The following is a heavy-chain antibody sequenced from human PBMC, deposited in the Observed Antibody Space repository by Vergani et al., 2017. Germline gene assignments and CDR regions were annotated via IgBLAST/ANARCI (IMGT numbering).Heavy chain of an antibody. CDR3: VYRKTECGTTGCFYPVYYSYYMDV. V-gene: IGHV2-5*04. Sequence: QITLKESGPTLVKPTQTLTLTCTFSGFSLNTRGVSVAWIRQPPGKALDWLALIYWNDDPHYSPSLNNRVTITKDTSKNQVVLTMTNMDYVDTGTYYCVYRKTECGTTGCFYPVYYSYYMDVWGKGTTVTVSS. CDR1: GFSLNTRGVS. D-gene: IGHD1-7*01. J-gene: IGHJ6*03. CDR2: IYWNDDP.